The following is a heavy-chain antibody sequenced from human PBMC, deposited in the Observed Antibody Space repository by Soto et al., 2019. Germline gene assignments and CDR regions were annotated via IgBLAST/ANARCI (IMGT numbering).Heavy chain of an antibody. D-gene: IGHD2-15*01. CDR2: IDYSGST. V-gene: IGHV4-31*03. Sequence: QVQLQESGPGLVKPSQTLSLTCTVSGGSISSGGYYWSWIRQHPGKGLEWIGYIDYSGSTYYNPSLKSRVTISVDTSKNQFSLKLSSVTAADTAVYYWARVYSEVVAATNDAFDIWGQGTMVTVSS. CDR3: ARVYSEVVAATNDAFDI. J-gene: IGHJ3*02. CDR1: GGSISSGGYY.